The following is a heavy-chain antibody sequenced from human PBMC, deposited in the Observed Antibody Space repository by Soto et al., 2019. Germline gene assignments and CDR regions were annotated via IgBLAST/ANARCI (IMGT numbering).Heavy chain of an antibody. J-gene: IGHJ6*02. CDR1: GYTLTELS. CDR2: FDPEDGET. D-gene: IGHD2-2*01. Sequence: GASVKVSCKVSGYTLTELSMHWVRQAPGKGLEWMGGFDPEDGETIYAQKFQGRVTMTEDTSTDTAYMELSSLRSEDTAVYYCATGDCSSTSCYYYYGMDVWGQGTTVTVSS. CDR3: ATGDCSSTSCYYYYGMDV. V-gene: IGHV1-24*01.